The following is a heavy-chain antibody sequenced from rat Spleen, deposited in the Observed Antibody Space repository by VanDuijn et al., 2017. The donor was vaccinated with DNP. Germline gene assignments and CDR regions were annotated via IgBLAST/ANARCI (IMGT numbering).Heavy chain of an antibody. V-gene: IGHV4-2*01. CDR2: LNKDSRTI. CDR3: VREKFGVDY. D-gene: IGHD4-3*01. J-gene: IGHJ2*01. CDR1: GFTFENHW. Sequence: EVQLVGSGGDLVQPGRSLKVSCVGSGFTFENHWMGWVRQAPGKGLEWIGELNKDSRTIKYIPSLKDKFTISRDNAQKTLYLQMNTLGSEDTAIYYCVREKFGVDYWGQGVMVTVSA.